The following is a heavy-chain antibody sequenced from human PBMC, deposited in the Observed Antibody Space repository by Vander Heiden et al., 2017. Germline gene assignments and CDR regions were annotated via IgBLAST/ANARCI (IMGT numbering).Heavy chain of an antibody. CDR1: GFAFSSSR. CDR3: ARDSYSSGDY. J-gene: IGHJ4*02. V-gene: IGHV3-74*01. CDR2: IKSDGSST. Sequence: EVQLVGSGGGLVQPGGYLRLSCSASGFAFSSSRLHWVRQAPGKGLVWVSRIKSDGSSTYYADSVKGRFTISRDNAKNTLYLQMDSLRADDTVVYYCARDSYSSGDYWGQGTLVTVSS. D-gene: IGHD6-19*01.